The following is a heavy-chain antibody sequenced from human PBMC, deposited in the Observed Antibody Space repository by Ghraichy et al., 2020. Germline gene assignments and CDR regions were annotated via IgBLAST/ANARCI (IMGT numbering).Heavy chain of an antibody. V-gene: IGHV4-30-2*01. CDR3: AVLASNGVDV. CDR1: GGSVTSDPYS. Sequence: SETLSLTCIVSGGSVTSDPYSWTWVWQPSGKGLEWIGYIYHSGSAYLNPSLKSRVAISVDRSENQFSLKLNSMSAADTAVYYCAVLASNGVDVWGRGTKVTVSS. J-gene: IGHJ6*02. CDR2: IYHSGSA. D-gene: IGHD3-3*01.